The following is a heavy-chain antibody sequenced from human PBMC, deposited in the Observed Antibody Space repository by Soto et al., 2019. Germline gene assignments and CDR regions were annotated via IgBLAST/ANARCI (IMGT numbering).Heavy chain of an antibody. Sequence: GGSLRLSCVASGFTFTDHYMDWVRQAPGKGLEWVGRARDRSKGYSTEYAASVKGRFTVSRDDSRNSLYLQMYGLRTEDTAVYYCVRARLDCSGVCYTRFAYWGQGTQVTVSS. V-gene: IGHV3-72*01. J-gene: IGHJ4*02. CDR3: VRARLDCSGVCYTRFAY. D-gene: IGHD2-15*01. CDR2: ARDRSKGYST. CDR1: GFTFTDHY.